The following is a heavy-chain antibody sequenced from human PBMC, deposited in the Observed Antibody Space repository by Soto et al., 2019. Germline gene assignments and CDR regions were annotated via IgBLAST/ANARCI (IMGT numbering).Heavy chain of an antibody. V-gene: IGHV4-59*01. J-gene: IGHJ3*02. D-gene: IGHD4-17*01. CDR3: ARGPLTTRDDAFDI. Sequence: SETLSLTCTVSGGSISSYYWSWIRQPPGKGLEWIGYIYYSGSTNYNPSLKSRVNISVDTSKNQFSLKLSSVTAADTAVYYCARGPLTTRDDAFDIWGQGTMVTVS. CDR1: GGSISSYY. CDR2: IYYSGST.